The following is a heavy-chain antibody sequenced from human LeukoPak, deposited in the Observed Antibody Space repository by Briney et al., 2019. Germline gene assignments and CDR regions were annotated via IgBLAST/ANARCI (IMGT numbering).Heavy chain of an antibody. J-gene: IGHJ4*02. Sequence: PGRSLRLSCAASGFNFSAYWTTWVRQAPGKGLEWVANIKEDGSEKYYVDSVKGRFTISRDNAKNSLYLQMNSLRAEDTAVYYCASGLRPWIWGQGTLVTVSS. CDR3: ASGLRPWI. CDR2: IKEDGSEK. CDR1: GFNFSAYW. V-gene: IGHV3-7*05. D-gene: IGHD2-15*01.